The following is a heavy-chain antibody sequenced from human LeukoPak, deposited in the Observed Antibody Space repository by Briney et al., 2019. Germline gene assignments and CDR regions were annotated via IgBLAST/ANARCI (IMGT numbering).Heavy chain of an antibody. V-gene: IGHV4-39*07. Sequence: PSETLSLTCTVSGGSISSSSYYWGWIRQPPGKGLEWIGSIYYSGSTYYNPSLKSRVTISVDTSKNQFSLKLSSVTAADTAVYYCARNPGNYYYYYMDVWGKGTTVTVSS. CDR3: ARNPGNYYYYYMDV. J-gene: IGHJ6*03. CDR1: GGSISSSSYY. CDR2: IYYSGST.